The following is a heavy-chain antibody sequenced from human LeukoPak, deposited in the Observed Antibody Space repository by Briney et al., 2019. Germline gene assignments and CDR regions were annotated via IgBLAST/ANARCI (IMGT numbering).Heavy chain of an antibody. V-gene: IGHV3-74*01. Sequence: GGSLRLSCAAAGFTFSSYWMHWVRDAPGKGLVWVSRLNSDGTNTYHADSVTGRVTISRDNAKNTVYLEMNSLRAEDTAVYYCARGGLRNWYFDLWGRGTLVTVSS. J-gene: IGHJ2*01. CDR1: GFTFSSYW. CDR2: LNSDGTNT. D-gene: IGHD5-12*01. CDR3: ARGGLRNWYFDL.